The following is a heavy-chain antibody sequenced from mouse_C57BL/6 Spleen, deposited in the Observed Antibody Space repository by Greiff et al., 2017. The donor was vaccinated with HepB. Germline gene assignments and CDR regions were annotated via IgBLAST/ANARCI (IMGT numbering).Heavy chain of an antibody. CDR2: ISSGGSYT. CDR3: ARQYYSSSPYTMAY. D-gene: IGHD1-1*01. CDR1: GFTFSSYG. J-gene: IGHJ4*01. V-gene: IGHV5-6*01. Sequence: VQLKESGGDLAKPGGSLKLSCAASGFTFSSYGMSWVRQTPDKRLEWVATISSGGSYTYYPDSVKGRFTISRDNAKNTLYLQMSSLKSEDTAMYYCARQYYSSSPYTMAYWGQGTSVHVPS.